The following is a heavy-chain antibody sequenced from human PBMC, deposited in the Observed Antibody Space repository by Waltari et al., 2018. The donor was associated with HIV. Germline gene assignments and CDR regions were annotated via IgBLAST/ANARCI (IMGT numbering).Heavy chain of an antibody. Sequence: VQLVQPGPEVRKPGASVKVSCKASGSTLTSYYMNWVRQAPGQGLEWMGVVNPSGGHTSYAQKFQGRVTMTRDTSTSTVYMELSSLTSEDTAVYYCARDQGLQLEFFDYWGQGTLVTVSS. D-gene: IGHD2-2*01. CDR2: VNPSGGHT. CDR1: GSTLTSYY. J-gene: IGHJ4*02. CDR3: ARDQGLQLEFFDY. V-gene: IGHV1-46*01.